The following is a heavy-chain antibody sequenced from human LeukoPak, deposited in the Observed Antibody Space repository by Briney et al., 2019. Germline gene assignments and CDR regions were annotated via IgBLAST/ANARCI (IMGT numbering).Heavy chain of an antibody. J-gene: IGHJ3*02. D-gene: IGHD2-15*01. Sequence: SETLSLTCTVSGGSISSYYWSWIRQPPGKGLEWIGYIYYSGSTNYNPSLKSRVTISVDTSKNQFSLKLSSVTAADTAVYYCARDDGGRYCSGGSCSHDAFDIWGQGTMVTVSS. CDR2: IYYSGST. CDR1: GGSISSYY. CDR3: ARDDGGRYCSGGSCSHDAFDI. V-gene: IGHV4-59*01.